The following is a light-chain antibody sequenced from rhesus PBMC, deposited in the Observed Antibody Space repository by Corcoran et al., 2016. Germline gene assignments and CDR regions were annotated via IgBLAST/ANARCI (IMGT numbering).Light chain of an antibody. J-gene: IGKJ1*01. CDR1: ESVSVFGITL. CDR2: QAS. V-gene: IGKV7-13*01. Sequence: DIVLTQSPASLAVSPGQRATITCRASESVSVFGITLIHWYQQKPGQPPKLLIYQASNKDTGVPARFSGSGSGTDCTLTINRVEADDAADYYCLQSKNSPRTFGQGTKVEIK. CDR3: LQSKNSPRT.